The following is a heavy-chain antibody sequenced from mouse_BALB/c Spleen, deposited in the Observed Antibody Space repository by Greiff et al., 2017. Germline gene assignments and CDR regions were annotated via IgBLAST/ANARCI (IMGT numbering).Heavy chain of an antibody. Sequence: QVQLKQSGAELMKPGASVKISCKATGYTFSSYWIEWVKQSPGHGLEWIGEILPGSGSTNYNEKFKGKATFTADTSSNTAYMQLSSLTSEDSAVYYCASAASDYYFDYWGQGTTLTVSS. CDR2: ILPGSGST. D-gene: IGHD1-2*01. J-gene: IGHJ2*01. CDR3: ASAASDYYFDY. V-gene: IGHV1-9*01. CDR1: GYTFSSYW.